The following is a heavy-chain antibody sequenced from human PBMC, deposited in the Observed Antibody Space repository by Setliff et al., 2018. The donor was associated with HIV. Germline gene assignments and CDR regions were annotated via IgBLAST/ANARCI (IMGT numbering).Heavy chain of an antibody. CDR1: GDSVSSGAYY. Sequence: SETLSLTCTVSGDSVSSGAYYWSWIRQPKGRGLEYIRYISYSGTTYYNPSLKNRVTISLDKSENQFSLRLSSVAAADTAVYYCASVEIVDTATITWLFYYHVIDVWGNGTTVTVSS. CDR2: ISYSGTT. CDR3: ASVEIVDTATITWLFYYHVIDV. J-gene: IGHJ6*04. V-gene: IGHV4-31*03. D-gene: IGHD5-18*01.